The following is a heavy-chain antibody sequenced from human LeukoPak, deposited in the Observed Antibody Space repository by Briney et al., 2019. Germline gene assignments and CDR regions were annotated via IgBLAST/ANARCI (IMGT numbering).Heavy chain of an antibody. CDR3: ARDVVTAAAGSYYYYGMDV. V-gene: IGHV3-53*01. CDR2: IYSGGST. Sequence: GGSLRLSCAASGFTVSSDYMSWVRQAPGKGLEWVSVIYSGGSTYYADSVKGRFTISRDNSKNTLYLQMNSLRAEDTAVYYCARDVVTAAAGSYYYYGMDVRGKGTTVTVSS. CDR1: GFTVSSDY. J-gene: IGHJ6*04. D-gene: IGHD6-13*01.